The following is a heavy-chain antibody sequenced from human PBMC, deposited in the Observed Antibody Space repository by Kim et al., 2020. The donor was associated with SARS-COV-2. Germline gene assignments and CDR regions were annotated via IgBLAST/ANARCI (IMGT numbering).Heavy chain of an antibody. V-gene: IGHV3-15*01. CDR2: IKSKTDGGTT. CDR3: TTELGILWFGAGYYYYGMDV. D-gene: IGHD3-10*01. J-gene: IGHJ6*02. CDR1: GFTFSNAW. Sequence: GGSLRLSCAASGFTFSNAWMSWVRQAPGKGLEWVGRIKSKTDGGTTDYAAPVKGRFTISRDDSKNTLYLQMNSLKTEDTAVYYCTTELGILWFGAGYYYYGMDVRGQGTTVTVSS.